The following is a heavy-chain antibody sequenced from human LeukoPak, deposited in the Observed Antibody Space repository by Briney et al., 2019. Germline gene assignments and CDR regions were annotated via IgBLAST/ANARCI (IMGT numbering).Heavy chain of an antibody. CDR3: ARGAWFDP. V-gene: IGHV4-39*07. Sequence: SETLSLTCTVSGGSIDSSSYYWSWIRQPPGKGLEWIGEINHSGSTNYNPSLKSRVTISVDTSKDQFSLKLSSVTAADTAVYYCARGAWFDPWGQGTLVTVSS. J-gene: IGHJ5*02. CDR1: GGSIDSSSYY. CDR2: INHSGST.